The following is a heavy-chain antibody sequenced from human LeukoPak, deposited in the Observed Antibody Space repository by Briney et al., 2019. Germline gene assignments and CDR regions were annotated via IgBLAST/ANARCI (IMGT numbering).Heavy chain of an antibody. D-gene: IGHD3-3*01. Sequence: PPETLSLTCAVYGGSFSGYYWSWIRQPPGKGLEWIGEINHSGSTNYNPSLKSRVTISVDTSKNQFSLKLSSVTAADTAVYYCARYDFNKFFDYWGQGTLVTVPS. CDR1: GGSFSGYY. J-gene: IGHJ4*02. CDR2: INHSGST. V-gene: IGHV4-34*01. CDR3: ARYDFNKFFDY.